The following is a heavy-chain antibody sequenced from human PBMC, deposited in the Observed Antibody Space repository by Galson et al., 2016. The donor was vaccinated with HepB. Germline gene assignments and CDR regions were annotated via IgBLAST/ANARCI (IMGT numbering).Heavy chain of an antibody. CDR3: ARDRVFNGFLGLDV. CDR2: IFYSGSP. J-gene: IGHJ6*02. CDR1: GGSINTRSYY. Sequence: SETLSLTCSVSGGSINTRSYYWGWIRQPPGKGLEWIGHIFYSGSPTYNPSLTSRVTISVDTSKNQLSLKLSSVTAADTAFYYCARDRVFNGFLGLDVWGQGTTVTVSS. V-gene: IGHV4-61*01. D-gene: IGHD3-3*01.